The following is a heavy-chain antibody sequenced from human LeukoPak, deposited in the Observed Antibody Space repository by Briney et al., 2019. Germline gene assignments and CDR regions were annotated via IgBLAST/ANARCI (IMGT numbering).Heavy chain of an antibody. V-gene: IGHV4-59*11. CDR2: IYYSGST. CDR3: AGVISHGYYMDV. Sequence: PSETLSHTCTLSGRSLSIHYWRWIPQPPGKGLEWIGYIYYSGSTKYTLSLKSRDTISVDTSKKQFSLTQRSVPSAHPPLFYCAGVISHGYYMDVWGKGTTVSVSS. CDR1: GRSLSIHY. J-gene: IGHJ6*03. D-gene: IGHD2-21*01.